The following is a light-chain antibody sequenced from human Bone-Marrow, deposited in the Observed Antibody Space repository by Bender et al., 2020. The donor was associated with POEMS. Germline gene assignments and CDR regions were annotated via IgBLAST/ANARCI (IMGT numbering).Light chain of an antibody. Sequence: QSALTQPASVSGSPGQSITISCTGTSNDVGGYNYVSWYQQHPGKAPKLMIYEGSKRPSGVSNRFSGSKSGNTASLRISGLQAEDEADYYCCSYAGSSTYVFGTGTKVTVL. CDR3: CSYAGSSTYV. J-gene: IGLJ1*01. CDR1: SNDVGGYNY. V-gene: IGLV2-23*01. CDR2: EGS.